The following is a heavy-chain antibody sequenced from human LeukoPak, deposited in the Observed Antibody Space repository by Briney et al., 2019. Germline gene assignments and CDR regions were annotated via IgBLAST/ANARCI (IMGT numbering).Heavy chain of an antibody. V-gene: IGHV3-64*01. D-gene: IGHD1-26*01. J-gene: IGHJ4*02. CDR1: GFIFSSYA. CDR2: ISSNGGST. CDR3: ARVRGSYFFDF. Sequence: GGSLRLSCAASGFIFSSYAMYWVRQAPGKGLEYVSSISSNGGSTYYANSVKGRFTISRDNSKNTLSLQMGSLRPADMAVYYCARVRGSYFFDFWGQGTLVTVSS.